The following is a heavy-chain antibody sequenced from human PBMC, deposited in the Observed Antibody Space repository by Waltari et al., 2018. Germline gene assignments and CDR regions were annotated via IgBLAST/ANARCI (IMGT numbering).Heavy chain of an antibody. CDR2: VDPEDGEK. Sequence: EVQLVQSGAEVKKPGAPVKISCKASGYTFTDYYMHWVQQAPGKGLEWMGRVDPEDGEKRYAEKFQGRVTITADTHTDTAYMERSSLRSEDTAVYYCAAPMTRALVGWYFDLWGRGTLVTVSS. CDR1: GYTFTDYY. J-gene: IGHJ2*01. CDR3: AAPMTRALVGWYFDL. V-gene: IGHV1-69-2*01. D-gene: IGHD6-6*01.